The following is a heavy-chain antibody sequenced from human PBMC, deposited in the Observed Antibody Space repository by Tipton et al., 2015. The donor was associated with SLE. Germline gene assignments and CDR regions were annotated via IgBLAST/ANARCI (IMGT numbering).Heavy chain of an antibody. CDR1: GGSFSGYY. CDR3: ARGGRAAVNWFDP. J-gene: IGHJ5*02. V-gene: IGHV4-59*07. CDR2: IYYSGST. D-gene: IGHD6-13*01. Sequence: TLSLTCAVYGGSFSGYYWSWIRQPPGKGLEWIGYIYYSGSTNYNPSLKSRVTISVDTSKNQFSLKLSSVTAADTAVYYCARGGRAAVNWFDPWGQGTLVTVSS.